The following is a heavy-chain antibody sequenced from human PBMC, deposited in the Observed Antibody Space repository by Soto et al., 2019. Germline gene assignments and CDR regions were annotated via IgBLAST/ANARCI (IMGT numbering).Heavy chain of an antibody. Sequence: ASVKVSCKASGYTFNNYGITWVRQAPGQGLEWMGWISVYNGNKNYAKKVQGRVSMTADTSTSTAYMELRSLQSDDTAVYFCASVAITLIRGSKVDLYSMDVWGQGTTVTVSS. J-gene: IGHJ6*02. CDR2: ISVYNGNK. CDR1: GYTFNNYG. CDR3: ASVAITLIRGSKVDLYSMDV. V-gene: IGHV1-18*01. D-gene: IGHD3-10*01.